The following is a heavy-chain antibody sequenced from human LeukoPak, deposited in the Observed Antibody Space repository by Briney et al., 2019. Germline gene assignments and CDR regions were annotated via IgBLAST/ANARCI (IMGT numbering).Heavy chain of an antibody. CDR1: GFTLSNYY. CDR2: ISDRGDTI. J-gene: IGHJ4*02. V-gene: IGHV3-11*01. CDR3: ARLKAGN. Sequence: GGSLTLSCATSGFTLSNYYMSWIRQAPGKGLEWVSFISDRGDTIYYADSVKGRFTVSRDNAKNSLSLQMNSLRVEDTAVYYCARLKAGNWGPGTLVTVSS.